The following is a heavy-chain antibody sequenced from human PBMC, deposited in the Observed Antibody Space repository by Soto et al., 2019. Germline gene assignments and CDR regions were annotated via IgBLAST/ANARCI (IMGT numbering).Heavy chain of an antibody. Sequence: GGSLRLSCAASGFTFSSFAMHWVRQAPGKGLDWVALISYDGSNKYYADSVRGRFTISRDNSKNTLYLQMNSLRAEDTAVYYCARMGYTTHYYYYAMDVWGQGTTVTVSS. CDR1: GFTFSSFA. D-gene: IGHD6-13*01. V-gene: IGHV3-30-3*01. CDR3: ARMGYTTHYYYYAMDV. CDR2: ISYDGSNK. J-gene: IGHJ6*02.